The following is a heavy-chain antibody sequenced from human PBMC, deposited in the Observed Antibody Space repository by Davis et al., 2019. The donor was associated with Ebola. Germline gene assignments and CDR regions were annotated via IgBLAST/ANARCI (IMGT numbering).Heavy chain of an antibody. D-gene: IGHD6-6*01. CDR2: IEQGGGEK. V-gene: IGHV3-7*03. Sequence: GALRLSCVASGFTLSNYWMTWVRQAPGKGLEWVANIEQGGGEKYYVDSVKGRFTISRDNAKNSLYLQMNSLTAEDTAVYYCARGEDQDRTSSVMFYYYYMDVWGKGTTVTVSS. CDR3: ARGEDQDRTSSVMFYYYYMDV. J-gene: IGHJ6*03. CDR1: GFTLSNYW.